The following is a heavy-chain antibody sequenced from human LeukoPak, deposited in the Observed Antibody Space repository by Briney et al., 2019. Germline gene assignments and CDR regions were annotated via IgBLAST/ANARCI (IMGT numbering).Heavy chain of an antibody. CDR2: IYSSETI. CDR1: GGSITSTYY. V-gene: IGHV4-39*07. J-gene: IGHJ4*02. CDR3: ARDGRGPTRESLDY. D-gene: IGHD3-10*01. Sequence: SETLSLTCTVSGGSITSTYYWGWIRQPPGKGLEWIGSIYSSETIYYNPSLKSRVTISVDKSKNQFSLKLSSVTAADTAVYYCARDGRGPTRESLDYWGQGTLVTVSS.